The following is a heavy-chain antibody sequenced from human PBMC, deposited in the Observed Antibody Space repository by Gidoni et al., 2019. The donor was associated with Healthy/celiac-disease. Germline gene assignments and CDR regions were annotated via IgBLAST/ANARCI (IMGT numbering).Heavy chain of an antibody. D-gene: IGHD3-10*01. J-gene: IGHJ5*02. CDR3: AKGLVRGVIGWFDP. CDR1: GFNFSSYA. V-gene: IGHV3-23*01. CDR2: IRGRGGST. Sequence: EVQLLESGGGLVQPGGSLRLPCADSGFNFSSYAMSWFRKAPGRGLAWVSAIRGRGGSTYYADSVKGRFTISRDNSKNTLYLQMNSLRAEDTAVYYCAKGLVRGVIGWFDPWGQGTLVTVSS.